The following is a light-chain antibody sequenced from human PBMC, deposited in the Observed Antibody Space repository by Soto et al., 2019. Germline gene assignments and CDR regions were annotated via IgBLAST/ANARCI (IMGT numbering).Light chain of an antibody. CDR2: GPA. CDR3: QEYGTSPLT. CDR1: QTVSYNY. J-gene: IGKJ1*01. Sequence: EIVLKQSPGTLSLSPGERTTLSCRASQTVSYNYLTCYKQKPGQAPRLILYGPANRAAGTPDRFSGSGSWTGFTLTISRLEPEGFAVYYCQEYGTSPLTFSQGTKLDMK. V-gene: IGKV3-20*01.